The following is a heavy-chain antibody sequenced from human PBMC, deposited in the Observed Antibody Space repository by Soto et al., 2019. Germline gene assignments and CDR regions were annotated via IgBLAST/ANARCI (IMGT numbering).Heavy chain of an antibody. CDR1: GGTFSSYA. Sequence: QVQLVQSGAEVKKPGFSVKVSCKASGGTFSSYAISWVRQAPGQGLEWMGGIVPIYGAVKSAQKLQDRVTITADESTTTVYLELNSLRADDTAVYYCARDWVGGSWYFDLWGRGTLVTVSS. D-gene: IGHD3-16*01. J-gene: IGHJ2*01. CDR3: ARDWVGGSWYFDL. V-gene: IGHV1-69*01. CDR2: IVPIYGAV.